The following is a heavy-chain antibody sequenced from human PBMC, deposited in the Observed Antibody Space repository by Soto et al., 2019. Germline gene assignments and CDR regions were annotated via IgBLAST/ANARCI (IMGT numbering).Heavy chain of an antibody. CDR1: GVTFRGYA. D-gene: IGHD3-22*01. CDR3: ARAYPLTYYFDA. J-gene: IGHJ4*02. CDR2: ISDDGSKT. Sequence: GALRLSCAGSGVTFRGYAVHWVRQTEGKGLEWVTVISDDGSKTYYADSVKGRFSVSRDDSTNMVFPQMSSLRSEDTAVYNCARAYPLTYYFDAWGPGTPVTVSS. V-gene: IGHV3-30*14.